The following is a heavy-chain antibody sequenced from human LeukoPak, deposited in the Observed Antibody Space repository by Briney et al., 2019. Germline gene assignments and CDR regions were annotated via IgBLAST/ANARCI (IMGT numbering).Heavy chain of an antibody. V-gene: IGHV4-34*01. J-gene: IGHJ4*02. CDR1: GGSISSYY. CDR2: INHSGST. CDR3: ASTYGGNSVFDY. D-gene: IGHD4-23*01. Sequence: PSETLSLTCTVSGGSISSYYWSWIRQPPGKGLEWIGEINHSGSTNYNPSLKSRATLSVDTSPKQFSLKLSSVTAADTAVYYCASTYGGNSVFDYWGQGTLVTVSS.